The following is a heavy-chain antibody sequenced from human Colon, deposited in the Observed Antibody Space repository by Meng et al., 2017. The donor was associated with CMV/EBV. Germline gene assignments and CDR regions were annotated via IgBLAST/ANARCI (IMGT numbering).Heavy chain of an antibody. Sequence: SCADSGSALNSYSISWVRQAPGKGLEWVSYISRSSDTIHYADSVKGRFSISRDNAKNSLYLQMNSLRAEDTAVYYCARGLGEGWGQGTLVTVSS. CDR2: ISRSSDTI. CDR3: ARGLGEG. J-gene: IGHJ4*02. D-gene: IGHD1-26*01. V-gene: IGHV3-48*01. CDR1: GSALNSYS.